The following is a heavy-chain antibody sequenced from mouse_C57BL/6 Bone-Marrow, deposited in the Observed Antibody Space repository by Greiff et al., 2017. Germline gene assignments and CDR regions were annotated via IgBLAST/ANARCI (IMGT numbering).Heavy chain of an antibody. CDR3: ARHDYGSSSYAMDY. CDR1: GFTFSSYG. CDR2: ISSGGSYT. V-gene: IGHV5-6*01. D-gene: IGHD1-1*01. J-gene: IGHJ4*01. Sequence: EVQRVESGGDLVKPGGSLKLSCAASGFTFSSYGMSWVRQTPDKRLEWVATISSGGSYTYYPDSVKGRFTISRDNAKNTLYLQMSSLESEDTAMYYCARHDYGSSSYAMDYWGQGTSVTVSS.